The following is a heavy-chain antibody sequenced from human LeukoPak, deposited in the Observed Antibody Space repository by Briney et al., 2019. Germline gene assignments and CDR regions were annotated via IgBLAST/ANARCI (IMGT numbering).Heavy chain of an antibody. V-gene: IGHV3-64D*06. D-gene: IGHD1-26*01. CDR1: GGSISSSG. CDR2: INDNGGTT. CDR3: VKDLSGSWAFDH. Sequence: LTCTVSGGSISSSGYYWGWIRQAPGKGLEFVSGINDNGGTTHYADSVKGRFTISRDNSKSMVFLLMTSLRPEDTAVYACVKDLSGSWAFDHWGQGTPVTVSS. J-gene: IGHJ4*02.